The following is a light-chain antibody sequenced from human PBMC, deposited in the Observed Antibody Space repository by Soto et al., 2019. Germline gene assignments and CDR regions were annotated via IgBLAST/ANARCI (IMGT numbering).Light chain of an antibody. Sequence: ESVLTQSPGTLSLSPGERATLSCTASQSVSSYYLAWYQQKPGQAPRLLIYGASTRATGIPDRFSGSGSGTDFTLTISRLEPEDLAVYYCQQFGGSSYSFGQGTKLEIK. CDR3: QQFGGSSYS. V-gene: IGKV3-20*01. CDR2: GAS. J-gene: IGKJ2*03. CDR1: QSVSSYY.